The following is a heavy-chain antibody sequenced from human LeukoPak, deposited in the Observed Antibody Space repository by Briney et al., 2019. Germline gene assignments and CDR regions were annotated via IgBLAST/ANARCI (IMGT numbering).Heavy chain of an antibody. D-gene: IGHD2-21*02. CDR2: ISYDGSNK. CDR1: GFTFSSYG. V-gene: IGHV3-30*03. CDR3: ARHCGGDCLDY. J-gene: IGHJ4*02. Sequence: PGGSLRLSCAASGFTFSSYGMHWVRQAPGKGLEWVAVISYDGSNKYYADSVKGRFTISRDNSKSTLYLQMNSLRAEDTAVYYCARHCGGDCLDYWGQGTLVTVSS.